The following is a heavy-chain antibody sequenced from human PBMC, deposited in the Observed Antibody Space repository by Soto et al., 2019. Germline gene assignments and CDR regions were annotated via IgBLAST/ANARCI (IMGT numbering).Heavy chain of an antibody. V-gene: IGHV3-15*01. J-gene: IGHJ3*02. CDR3: TTDRYCSSTSCLDSFDI. D-gene: IGHD2-2*01. CDR1: GFTFSNAW. CDR2: IKSKTDGGTT. Sequence: EVQLVESGGGLVKPGGSLRLSCAASGFTFSNAWMSWVRQAPGKGLEWVGRIKSKTDGGTTDYAAPVKGRFTISRDDSKNTLYLQMNSLKTDDTAVYYCTTDRYCSSTSCLDSFDIWGQGTMVTVSS.